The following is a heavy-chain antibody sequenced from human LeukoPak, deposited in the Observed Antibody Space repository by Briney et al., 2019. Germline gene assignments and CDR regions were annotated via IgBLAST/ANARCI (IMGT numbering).Heavy chain of an antibody. J-gene: IGHJ4*02. D-gene: IGHD3-10*01. CDR2: INAGNGNT. CDR1: GYTFTSYA. V-gene: IGHV1-3*01. Sequence: GASVKVSCKASGYTFTSYAMHWVRQAPGQRLEWMGWINAGNGNTNYAQKLQGRVTMTTDTSTSTAYMELRSQRSDDTAVYYCARDEPSMVRGKDYFDYWGQGTLVTVSS. CDR3: ARDEPSMVRGKDYFDY.